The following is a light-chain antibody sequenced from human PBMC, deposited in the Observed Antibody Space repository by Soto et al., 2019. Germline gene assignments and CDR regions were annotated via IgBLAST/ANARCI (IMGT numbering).Light chain of an antibody. CDR2: KAS. Sequence: DIQVTQSPSTLSGSVGDIVTITCRASQTISSWLAWYQQKLRKAPKLLLYKASTLKSGVPSRFSGSGSGTEFTLTISSLQPDDLASYYCQHYKSYSDAFGQGTKVELK. J-gene: IGKJ1*01. CDR3: QHYKSYSDA. V-gene: IGKV1-5*03. CDR1: QTISSW.